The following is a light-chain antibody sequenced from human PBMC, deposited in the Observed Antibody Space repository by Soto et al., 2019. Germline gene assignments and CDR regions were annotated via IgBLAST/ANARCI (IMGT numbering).Light chain of an antibody. CDR2: DAF. V-gene: IGKV3-11*01. CDR1: QSVSSY. CDR3: QQRSSWPLT. Sequence: EIVLTQSPGTLSLSPGERATLSCRASQSVSSYLVWYQQKPGQAPRLLIFDAFNRATGIPARFSGSGSGTDFTLTISSLEPEDFAVYFCQQRSSWPLTIGGGTKVEIK. J-gene: IGKJ4*01.